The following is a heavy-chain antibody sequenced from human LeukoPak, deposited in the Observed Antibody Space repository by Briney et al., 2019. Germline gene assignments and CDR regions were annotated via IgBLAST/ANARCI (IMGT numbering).Heavy chain of an antibody. CDR1: GFTFSSYW. J-gene: IGHJ4*02. D-gene: IGHD6-19*01. Sequence: GGSLRLSCAASGFTFSSYWMHWVRQAPGKGLVWVSRISSDESSTSYADSVKGRFTISRDNAKNTLYLHMNSLRAEDTAVYYCARTIAGAGSYYGGTGFDYWGQGTLVTVSS. V-gene: IGHV3-74*01. CDR2: ISSDESST. CDR3: ARTIAGAGSYYGGTGFDY.